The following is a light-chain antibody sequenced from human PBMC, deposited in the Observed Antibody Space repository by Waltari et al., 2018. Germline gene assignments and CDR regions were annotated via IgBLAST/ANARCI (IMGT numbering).Light chain of an antibody. Sequence: QSALTQPASVSGSPGQSITISCTGTSSDVGFYNLVSWYQQHPGKAPELVVYEVISRPSGVSIRFSGSKSGNTASLTIAGLQAEDEADYYCCSYAGRNIWVFGGGTKLTVL. CDR2: EVI. V-gene: IGLV2-23*02. J-gene: IGLJ3*02. CDR3: CSYAGRNIWV. CDR1: SSDVGFYNL.